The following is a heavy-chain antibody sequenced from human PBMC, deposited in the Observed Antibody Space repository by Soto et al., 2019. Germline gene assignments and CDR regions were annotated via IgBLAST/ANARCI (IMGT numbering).Heavy chain of an antibody. CDR3: TSVRLIFGVARHIDY. CDR1: GLTFSSYA. CDR2: IRSKAYGGTT. J-gene: IGHJ4*02. Sequence: GGSLRLSCSASGLTFSSYAMHWVRQAPGKGLERVGFIRSKAYGGTTEYAASVKGRFTISRDDSKSIAYLQMNSLKTEDTAVYYCTSVRLIFGVARHIDYCGQTTLLTVS. D-gene: IGHD3-3*01. V-gene: IGHV3-49*04.